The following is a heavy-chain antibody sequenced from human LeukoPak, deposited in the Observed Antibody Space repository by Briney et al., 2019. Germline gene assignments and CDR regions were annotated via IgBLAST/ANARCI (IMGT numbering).Heavy chain of an antibody. Sequence: SETLSLTCTVSGGSISSSSYYWGWIRQPPGKGLEWIGSIYYSGSTYYNPSLKSRVTISVDTSKNQFSLKLSSLTAADTAVYYCARNSSGSGRIDYWGQGTLVTVSS. J-gene: IGHJ4*02. CDR2: IYYSGST. V-gene: IGHV4-39*07. D-gene: IGHD3-10*01. CDR1: GGSISSSSYY. CDR3: ARNSSGSGRIDY.